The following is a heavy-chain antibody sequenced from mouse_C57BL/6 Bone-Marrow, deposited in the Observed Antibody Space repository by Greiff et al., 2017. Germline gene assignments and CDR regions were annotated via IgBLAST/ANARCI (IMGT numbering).Heavy chain of an antibody. CDR3: ARWIYYYGSSYAY. Sequence: QVQLQQSGPELVKPGASVKISCKASGYAFSSSWMNWVKQRPGQGLEWIGRIYPGDGDTTYNGKFKGKATLTADKSSSTASMQLSSLTSEDSAVYFCARWIYYYGSSYAYWGQGTLVTVSA. J-gene: IGHJ3*01. D-gene: IGHD1-1*01. CDR2: IYPGDGDT. V-gene: IGHV1-82*01. CDR1: GYAFSSSW.